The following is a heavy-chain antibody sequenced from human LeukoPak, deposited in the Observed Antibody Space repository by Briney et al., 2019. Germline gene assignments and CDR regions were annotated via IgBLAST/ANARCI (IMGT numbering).Heavy chain of an antibody. V-gene: IGHV3-23*01. CDR1: GFIFSNYV. CDR3: AKDLSSDILTGYYPALYLSSSDY. Sequence: GGSPRLSCVDSGFIFSNYVMSWVRQAPGKGLEWVSAISGSGGSTYYADSVKGRSTISGDNSKNTLYLQMNSLRAEDTAVYYCAKDLSSDILTGYYPALYLSSSDYWGQGTLVTVSS. J-gene: IGHJ4*02. D-gene: IGHD3-9*01. CDR2: ISGSGGST.